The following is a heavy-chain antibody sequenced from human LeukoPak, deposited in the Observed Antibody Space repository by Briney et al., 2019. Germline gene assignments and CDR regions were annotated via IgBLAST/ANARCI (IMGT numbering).Heavy chain of an antibody. CDR2: ISIDGGRT. Sequence: GGSLRLSCAASGFTFSSHAMGWVRQAPGKGPEWVSTISIDGGRTYYADSVKGRFTVSRDTSKNTLYLQMNSLRAEDTAVYYCARKGIGSSRYQNMDVWGKGTTVTVSS. CDR1: GFTFSSHA. D-gene: IGHD6-25*01. J-gene: IGHJ6*03. V-gene: IGHV3-23*01. CDR3: ARKGIGSSRYQNMDV.